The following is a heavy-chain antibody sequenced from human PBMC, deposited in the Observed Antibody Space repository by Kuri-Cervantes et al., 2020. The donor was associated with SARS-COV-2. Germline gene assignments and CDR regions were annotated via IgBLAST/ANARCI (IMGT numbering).Heavy chain of an antibody. Sequence: GGSLRLSCAVSGFTFSSFAMSWVRQAPGKGLEWISDITDESGDTYFADSVKGRFTISRDNSKYSLTLQMSSLRAEDTATYYCVKCSAASHPCYLDYWGQGTLVTVSS. CDR2: ITDESGDT. CDR1: GFTFSSFA. J-gene: IGHJ4*03. V-gene: IGHV3-23*01. CDR3: VKCSAASHPCYLDY. D-gene: IGHD3-10*02.